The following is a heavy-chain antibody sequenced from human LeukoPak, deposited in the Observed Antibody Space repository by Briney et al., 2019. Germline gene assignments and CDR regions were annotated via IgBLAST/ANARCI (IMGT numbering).Heavy chain of an antibody. Sequence: SETLSLTCTVSGGSISSHYWSWIRQPPGKGLEWIGYIYYSGSTNYNPSLKSRVTISVDTSKSQFSLKLSSVTAADTAVYYCARVSGYDFWSGYYTGWFDPWGQGTLVTVSS. CDR3: ARVSGYDFWSGYYTGWFDP. D-gene: IGHD3-3*01. J-gene: IGHJ5*02. V-gene: IGHV4-59*11. CDR2: IYYSGST. CDR1: GGSISSHY.